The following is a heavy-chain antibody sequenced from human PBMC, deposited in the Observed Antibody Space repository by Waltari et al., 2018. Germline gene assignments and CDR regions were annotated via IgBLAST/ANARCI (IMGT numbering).Heavy chain of an antibody. CDR1: GFTFSSYS. V-gene: IGHV3-48*04. Sequence: EVQLVESGGGLVQPGGSLRLSCAASGFTFSSYSMTWVRQAPGKGLEWVSYISSSSSTIYYADSVKGRFTISRDNAKNSLYLRMNSLRADDTAIYYCARDRDTSSWADAFDIWGQGTMVTVSS. D-gene: IGHD6-13*01. J-gene: IGHJ3*02. CDR2: ISSSSSTI. CDR3: ARDRDTSSWADAFDI.